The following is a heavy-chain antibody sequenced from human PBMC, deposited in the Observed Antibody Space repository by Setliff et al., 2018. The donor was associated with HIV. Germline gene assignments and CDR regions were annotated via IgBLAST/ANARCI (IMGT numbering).Heavy chain of an antibody. J-gene: IGHJ4*02. V-gene: IGHV3-48*01. CDR1: GFIFSTYS. CDR3: ARSRAAGFDY. D-gene: IGHD6-13*01. CDR2: ISSSSTTI. Sequence: GGSLRLSCAASGFIFSTYSMNWVRQAPGKGLEWVSYISSSSTTIKYADSVKGRFTISRDNAKNSLYLQMNSLRAEDTAVYYCARSRAAGFDYWGQGTLVTVSS.